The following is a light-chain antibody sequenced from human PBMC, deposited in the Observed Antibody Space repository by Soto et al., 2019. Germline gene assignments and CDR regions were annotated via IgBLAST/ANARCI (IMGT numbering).Light chain of an antibody. Sequence: EIVMTQSPATLSVSPGERATLSCRASQSVSTNLVWYQQKPGQAPRLLIYSASTRAAGIPARFSASGSGTEYTLTITSPQSEDFAVYYCQQYHHLTRTFGGGTKVEIK. CDR3: QQYHHLTRT. CDR2: SAS. CDR1: QSVSTN. V-gene: IGKV3-15*01. J-gene: IGKJ4*01.